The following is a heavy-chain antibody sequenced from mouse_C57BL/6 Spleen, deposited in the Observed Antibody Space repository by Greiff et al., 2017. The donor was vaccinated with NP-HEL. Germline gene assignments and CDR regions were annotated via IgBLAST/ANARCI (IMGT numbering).Heavy chain of an antibody. V-gene: IGHV1-72*01. CDR2: IDPNSGGT. D-gene: IGHD3-2*02. J-gene: IGHJ3*01. Sequence: QVQLQQPGAELVKPGASVKLSCKASGYTFTSYWMHWVKQRPGRGLEWIGRIDPNSGGTKYNEKFKSKATLTVDKPSSTAYMQLSSLTSEDSAVYYCASPRSGYMAWFAYWGQGTLVTVSA. CDR3: ASPRSGYMAWFAY. CDR1: GYTFTSYW.